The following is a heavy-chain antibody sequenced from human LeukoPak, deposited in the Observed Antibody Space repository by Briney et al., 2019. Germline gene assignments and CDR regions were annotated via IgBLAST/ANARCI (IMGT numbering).Heavy chain of an antibody. J-gene: IGHJ4*02. CDR2: VSPYNGNT. Sequence: ASVKVSCKASGYTFTAYGISWVRQAPGRGLEWMGWVSPYNGNTNYAQNLQGRVTMTTDTSTTTAFMEMRSLTSDDTAVYYCARGSGLSFEEYWGQGTLVTVSA. CDR3: ARGSGLSFEEY. D-gene: IGHD3-10*01. CDR1: GYTFTAYG. V-gene: IGHV1-18*01.